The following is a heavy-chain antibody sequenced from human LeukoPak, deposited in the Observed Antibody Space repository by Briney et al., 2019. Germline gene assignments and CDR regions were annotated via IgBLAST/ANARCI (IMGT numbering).Heavy chain of an antibody. CDR3: AKNQFRGSGSYRHHDAFDI. D-gene: IGHD3-10*01. Sequence: PGGSLRLSCAASGITFSNYAMSWVRQAPGKGLEWVAVISYDGSNEYYADSVKGRFTISRDNSKNTLYLQMNSLRAEDTAVYYCAKNQFRGSGSYRHHDAFDIWGQGTMVTVSS. CDR2: ISYDGSNE. J-gene: IGHJ3*02. CDR1: GITFSNYA. V-gene: IGHV3-30*18.